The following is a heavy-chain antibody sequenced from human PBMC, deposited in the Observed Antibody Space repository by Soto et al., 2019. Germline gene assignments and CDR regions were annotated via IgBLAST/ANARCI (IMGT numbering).Heavy chain of an antibody. Sequence: QVQLVQSGAEVKKPGASVKVSCKASGYTFTSYYMHWVRQAPGQGLEWMGIINPSGGSTSYAQKFQGRVIMTRVTSTNAVYMELSSLRSEDTAVYYCARGVYYDSSGYYQFFDYWGQATLVTVSS. J-gene: IGHJ4*02. V-gene: IGHV1-46*01. D-gene: IGHD3-22*01. CDR1: GYTFTSYY. CDR2: INPSGGST. CDR3: ARGVYYDSSGYYQFFDY.